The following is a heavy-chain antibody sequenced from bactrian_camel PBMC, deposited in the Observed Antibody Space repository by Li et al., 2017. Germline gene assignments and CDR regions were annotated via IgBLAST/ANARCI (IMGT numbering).Heavy chain of an antibody. CDR1: QYTANTNC. J-gene: IGHJ4*01. D-gene: IGHD2*01. Sequence: HVQLVESGGNSVQPGGSLRLSCAVSQYTANTNCMGWSRQGPGKEREWVAAIYTGGSTATYADSVRGRFTISRDDNKKIVYLQLTNLKTEDTGMYFCVKGINAAIPNLDTLSRGQETQVTVS. CDR2: IYTGGSTA. V-gene: IGHV3S54*01.